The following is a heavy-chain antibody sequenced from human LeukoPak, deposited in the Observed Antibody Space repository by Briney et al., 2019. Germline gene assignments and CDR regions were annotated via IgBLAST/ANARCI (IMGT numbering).Heavy chain of an antibody. CDR3: AKFASSWWELLLDY. CDR2: IRYDGSNK. Sequence: HPGGSLRLSCAASGFTFSSYGMHWVRQAPGKGLEWVAFIRYDGSNKYYADSVKGRFTISRDNSKNTLYLQMNSLRAEDTAVYYCAKFASSWWELLLDYWGQGTLVTVSS. CDR1: GFTFSSYG. V-gene: IGHV3-30*02. J-gene: IGHJ4*02. D-gene: IGHD1-26*01.